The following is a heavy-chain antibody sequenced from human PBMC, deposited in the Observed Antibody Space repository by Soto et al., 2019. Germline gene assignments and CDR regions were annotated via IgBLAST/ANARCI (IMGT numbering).Heavy chain of an antibody. V-gene: IGHV1-2*02. J-gene: IGHJ6*02. D-gene: IGHD6-25*01. CDR2: INPNSGGT. CDR3: ASGIAAILLISPGPYYYGMDV. Sequence: ASVKVSRKASGYTFTGYYMHWVRQAPGQGLEWMGWINPNSGGTNYAQKFQGRVTMTRDTSISTAYMELSRLRSDDTAVYYCASGIAAILLISPGPYYYGMDVWGQGTTVTVSS. CDR1: GYTFTGYY.